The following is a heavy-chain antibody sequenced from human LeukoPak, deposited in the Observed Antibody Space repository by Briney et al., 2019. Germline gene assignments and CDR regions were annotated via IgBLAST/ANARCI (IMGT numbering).Heavy chain of an antibody. V-gene: IGHV4-38-2*02. J-gene: IGHJ4*02. CDR2: IYHSGST. CDR1: GYSISSGYY. CDR3: ARAGSGTLNY. D-gene: IGHD1-26*01. Sequence: SETLSLTCTVSGYSISSGYYWGWIRQPPGKGLEWSGSIYHSGSTDYNPSLKSRVTISVDTPKNPFSLKLSSVTAAATAVYSCARAGSGTLNYWAQGTPVTVSS.